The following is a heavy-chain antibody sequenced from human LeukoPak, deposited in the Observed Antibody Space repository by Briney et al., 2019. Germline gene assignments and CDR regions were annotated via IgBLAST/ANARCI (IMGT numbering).Heavy chain of an antibody. CDR3: AKDSIPSSWSFAIDA. CDR1: GFAFSSYG. D-gene: IGHD6-13*01. Sequence: GRSPRLSCTASGFAFSSYGMHWVRQAPGKGLDWMAVIYFDGSKKYYAESVKGRFSISRDNSNNTLYLQMNSLRAEDTAVYYCAKDSIPSSWSFAIDAWGQGTMVTVSS. V-gene: IGHV3-30*18. CDR2: IYFDGSKK. J-gene: IGHJ3*01.